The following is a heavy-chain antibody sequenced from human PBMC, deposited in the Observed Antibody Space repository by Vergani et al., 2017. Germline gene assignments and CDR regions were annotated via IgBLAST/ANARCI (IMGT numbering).Heavy chain of an antibody. J-gene: IGHJ4*02. Sequence: QVQLVQSGAEMKKPGASVNVSCKTSGYSFNRYGINWVRQAPGQGLEWLGWISGYDGKTKYVEKLQGRITVTIDTSTNSAYMELRGLRSDDTAVYYCTRGWYYDSIAYWAYWGQGTLVTVSS. CDR3: TRGWYYDSIAYWAY. CDR1: GYSFNRYG. CDR2: ISGYDGKT. V-gene: IGHV1-18*01. D-gene: IGHD3-22*01.